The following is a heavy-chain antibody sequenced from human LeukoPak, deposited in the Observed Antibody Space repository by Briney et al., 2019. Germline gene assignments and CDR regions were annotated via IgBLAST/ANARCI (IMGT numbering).Heavy chain of an antibody. J-gene: IGHJ6*03. D-gene: IGHD3-10*01. Sequence: SETLSLTCTVSGGSISSSSYYWGWIRQPSGKGLEWIGSIYYSGSTYYNPSLKSRVTISVDTSKNQFSLKLSSVTAADTAVYYCAREAYGSGSFRTDYYYMDVWGKGTTVTISS. CDR2: IYYSGST. V-gene: IGHV4-39*07. CDR3: AREAYGSGSFRTDYYYMDV. CDR1: GGSISSSSYY.